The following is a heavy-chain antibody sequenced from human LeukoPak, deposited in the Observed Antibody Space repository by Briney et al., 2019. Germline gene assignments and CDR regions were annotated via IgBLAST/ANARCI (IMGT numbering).Heavy chain of an antibody. CDR3: ARGRDRVTRFDP. Sequence: SETLSLTCAVYGGSFSGYYWSWIRQPPGKGLEWIGEINHSGSTNYNPSLKSRVTISVDTSKNQFSLKLSSVTAADTAVCYCARGRDRVTRFDPWGQGTLVTVSS. CDR2: INHSGST. CDR1: GGSFSGYY. V-gene: IGHV4-34*01. J-gene: IGHJ5*02.